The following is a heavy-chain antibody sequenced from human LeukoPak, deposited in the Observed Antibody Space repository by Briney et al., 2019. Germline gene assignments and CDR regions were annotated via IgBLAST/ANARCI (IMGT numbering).Heavy chain of an antibody. D-gene: IGHD4-23*01. CDR3: ARVSRGNSVGGDY. Sequence: PSETLSLTCTVSGDSISSYYWSWIRQPAGKGLEWIGEINHSGSTNYNPSLKSRVTISLDTSKNQFSLKLSSVTAADTAMYYCARVSRGNSVGGDYWGQGTLVTVSS. J-gene: IGHJ4*02. CDR1: GDSISSYY. CDR2: INHSGST. V-gene: IGHV4-59*01.